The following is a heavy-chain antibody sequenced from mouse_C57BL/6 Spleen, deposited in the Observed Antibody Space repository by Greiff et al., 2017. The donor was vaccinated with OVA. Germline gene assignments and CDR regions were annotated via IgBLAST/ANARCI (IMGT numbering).Heavy chain of an antibody. CDR1: GYTFTSYG. Sequence: VQLQQSGAELARPGASVKLSCKASGYTFTSYGISWVKQRTGQGLEWIGEIYPRSGNTYYNEKFKGKATLTAEKSSSTAYMELRSLTSEDSAVYFCAREEPNFGWYFDVWGTGTTVTVSS. CDR2: IYPRSGNT. D-gene: IGHD4-1*01. J-gene: IGHJ1*03. CDR3: AREEPNFGWYFDV. V-gene: IGHV1-81*01.